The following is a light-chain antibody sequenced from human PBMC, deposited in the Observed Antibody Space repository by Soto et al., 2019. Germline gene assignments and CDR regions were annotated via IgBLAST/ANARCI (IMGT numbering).Light chain of an antibody. CDR3: QVWDSSSDHRGV. J-gene: IGLJ1*01. Sequence: SYELTQPPSVSVAPGKTARITCGGNNIGSKSVHWYQQKPGQAPVLVIYYDSDRPSGIPERFSGSNSGNTATRTISRVEAGDEADYYCQVWDSSSDHRGVFGTGTKLTVL. CDR1: NIGSKS. CDR2: YDS. V-gene: IGLV3-21*04.